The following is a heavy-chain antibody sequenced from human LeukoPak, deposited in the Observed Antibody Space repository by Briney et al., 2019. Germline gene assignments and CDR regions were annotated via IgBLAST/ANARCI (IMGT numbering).Heavy chain of an antibody. CDR3: AKDIYGDYGGLDY. CDR2: IRGSGTNT. J-gene: IGHJ4*02. D-gene: IGHD4-17*01. V-gene: IGHV3-23*01. CDR1: GFTFSTQA. Sequence: GGSLRLSCAASGFTFSTQAMSWVRQAPGKGLEWVSSIRGSGTNTYYADSVKGRFAISRDNSKNTLYLQMSSLRSEDTAVYYCAKDIYGDYGGLDYWGQGTLVTVSS.